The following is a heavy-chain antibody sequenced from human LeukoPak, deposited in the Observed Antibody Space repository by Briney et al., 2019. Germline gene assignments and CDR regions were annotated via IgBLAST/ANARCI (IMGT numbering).Heavy chain of an antibody. J-gene: IGHJ4*02. CDR3: AKDGSYYYDSTPFDY. Sequence: GGSLRLSCAASGFTFSSYAMSWVRQAPGKGLEWVSAIDGSGGSTYYADSVKGRFTISRDNSKNTLYLQMNSLRAGDTAVYYCAKDGSYYYDSTPFDYWGQGTLVTVSS. V-gene: IGHV3-23*01. CDR1: GFTFSSYA. D-gene: IGHD3-22*01. CDR2: IDGSGGST.